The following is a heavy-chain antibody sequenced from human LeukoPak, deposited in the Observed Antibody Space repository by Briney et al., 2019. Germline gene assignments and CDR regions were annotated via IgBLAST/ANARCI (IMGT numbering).Heavy chain of an antibody. CDR1: GYTFTGYY. D-gene: IGHD6-19*01. Sequence: ASVKVSCKSSGYTFTGYYMHWVRQAPGQGLEGMGWINPNSSDTNYAQKFQGKVTMTRDTSISTAYMELSRLRSDDTAVYYCAREGWQVAGGFDYWGQGTLVTVSS. CDR2: INPNSSDT. V-gene: IGHV1-2*02. CDR3: AREGWQVAGGFDY. J-gene: IGHJ4*02.